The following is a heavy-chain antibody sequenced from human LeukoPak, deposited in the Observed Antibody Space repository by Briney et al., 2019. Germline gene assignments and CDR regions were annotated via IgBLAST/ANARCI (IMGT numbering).Heavy chain of an antibody. CDR1: GGSISSYY. D-gene: IGHD4-11*01. CDR2: IYYSGST. V-gene: IGHV4-59*01. CDR3: ASLDPTVTTAGLGN. Sequence: PSETLSLTCTVSGGSISSYYWSWIRQPPGKGLEWIGYIYYSGSTNYNPSLKSRVTISVDTSKNQFSLKLSSVTAADTAVYYCASLDPTVTTAGLGNWGQGTLVTVSS. J-gene: IGHJ4*02.